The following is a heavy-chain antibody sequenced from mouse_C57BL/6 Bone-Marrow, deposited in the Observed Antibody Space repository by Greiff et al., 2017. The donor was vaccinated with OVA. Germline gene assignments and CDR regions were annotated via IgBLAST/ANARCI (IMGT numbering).Heavy chain of an antibody. CDR2: IDPETGGT. J-gene: IGHJ4*01. Sequence: QVQLKQSGAELVRPGASVTLSCKASGYTFTDYEMHWVKQTPVHGLEWIGAIDPETGGTAYNQKFKGKAILTADKSSSTAYMELRSLTSEDSAVYYCTRGYSNYYAMDYRGQGTSVTVSS. V-gene: IGHV1-15*01. CDR1: GYTFTDYE. D-gene: IGHD2-5*01. CDR3: TRGYSNYYAMDY.